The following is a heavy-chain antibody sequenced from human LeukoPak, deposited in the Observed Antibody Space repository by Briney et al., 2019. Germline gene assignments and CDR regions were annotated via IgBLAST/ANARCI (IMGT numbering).Heavy chain of an antibody. CDR1: GGSFSGYY. J-gene: IGHJ4*02. Sequence: SETLSLTCAVYGGSFSGYYWSWIRQPPGKGLEWIGEINHSGSTNYNPSLKSRITMSVDTSKNQFSLQLISVTAADTAVYYCAKYTDYSKYFAVDHWGQGTLVTVSS. D-gene: IGHD4-11*01. V-gene: IGHV4-34*10. CDR3: AKYTDYSKYFAVDH. CDR2: INHSGST.